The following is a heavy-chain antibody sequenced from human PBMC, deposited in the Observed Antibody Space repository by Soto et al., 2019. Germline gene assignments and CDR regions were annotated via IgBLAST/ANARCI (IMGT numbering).Heavy chain of an antibody. CDR3: ASIHRLAQYYYYYYGMDV. Sequence: PGGSLRLSCAASGFTFSSYSMNWVRQAPGKGLEWVSAISGSGGSTYYADSVKGRFTISRDNSKNTLYLQMNSLRAEDTAVYYCASIHRLAQYYYYYYGMDVWGQGTTVTVSS. J-gene: IGHJ6*02. CDR2: ISGSGGST. V-gene: IGHV3-23*01. CDR1: GFTFSSYS. D-gene: IGHD6-19*01.